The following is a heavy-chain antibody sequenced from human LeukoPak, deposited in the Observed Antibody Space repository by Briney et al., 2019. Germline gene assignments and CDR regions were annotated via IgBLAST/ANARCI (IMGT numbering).Heavy chain of an antibody. J-gene: IGHJ4*02. Sequence: PGGSLRLSCVASGITFSNYAVSWVRQAPEKGLDWVSVISGSAHKIRYADSVKGRFTISRDNPENIVYLQMNNLRVEDTAVYYCAGRPTGYSSGYIHWGQGTLVTVSS. CDR1: GITFSNYA. D-gene: IGHD5-18*01. CDR2: ISGSAHKI. CDR3: AGRPTGYSSGYIH. V-gene: IGHV3-23*01.